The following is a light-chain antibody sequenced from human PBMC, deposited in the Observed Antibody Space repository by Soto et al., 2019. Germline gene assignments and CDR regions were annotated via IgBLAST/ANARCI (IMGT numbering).Light chain of an antibody. CDR1: SSNIGAGYD. CDR2: DNN. J-gene: IGLJ2*01. V-gene: IGLV1-40*01. CDR3: QCQDSSLSDVV. Sequence: QSVLTQPPSVSGDPGQRVTISCTGTSSNIGAGYDVHWYQHLPGGAPKLLIYDNNNRPSGVPDRFSGFKSDTSASLVITGLQADDEGDYYCQCQDSSLSDVVFGGGTTLTVL.